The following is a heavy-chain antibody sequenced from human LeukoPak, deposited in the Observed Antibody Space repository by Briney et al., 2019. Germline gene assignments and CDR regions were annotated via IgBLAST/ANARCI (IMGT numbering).Heavy chain of an antibody. CDR1: GGSMSSRSYH. V-gene: IGHV4-39*01. Sequence: SETLSLTCTVSGGSMSSRSYHWGWIRQPPGKGLEWIGNIFYSGSTSYNPSLKSRVTISVDTSKNQFSLKLSSVTAADTTAYYCARMITENGAFDIWGQGTRVTVSS. D-gene: IGHD3-16*01. CDR3: ARMITENGAFDI. CDR2: IFYSGST. J-gene: IGHJ3*02.